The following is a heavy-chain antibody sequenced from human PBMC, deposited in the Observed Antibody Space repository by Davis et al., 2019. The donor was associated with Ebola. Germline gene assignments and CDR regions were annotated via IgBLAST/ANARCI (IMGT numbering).Heavy chain of an antibody. J-gene: IGHJ4*02. D-gene: IGHD2-21*01. CDR3: ARVILWWDDDGGGPTTYYFDF. CDR1: GFTFSSYS. Sequence: GESLKISCAASGFTFSSYSMNWVRQAPGKGLEWVSSISSSSSYIYYADSVKGRFTISRDNSKNTLYLQMISLRAEDTATYYCARVILWWDDDGGGPTTYYFDFWGQGALVTVSS. CDR2: ISSSSSYI. V-gene: IGHV3-21*04.